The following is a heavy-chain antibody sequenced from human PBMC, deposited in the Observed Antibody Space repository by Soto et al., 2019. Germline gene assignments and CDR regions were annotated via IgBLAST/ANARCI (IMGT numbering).Heavy chain of an antibody. Sequence: QVQLVQSGAEVKKPGASVKVSCKTSGYTFTIFGLTWVRQAPGQGLEWMGWISAYNGNTNYAQNFQGRVTMTTDTPTSTAYMGLRSLRSDDTAVYYCARGGTPIGYWGQGTLVTVSS. CDR3: ARGGTPIGY. D-gene: IGHD3-16*01. V-gene: IGHV1-18*01. CDR2: ISAYNGNT. J-gene: IGHJ4*02. CDR1: GYTFTIFG.